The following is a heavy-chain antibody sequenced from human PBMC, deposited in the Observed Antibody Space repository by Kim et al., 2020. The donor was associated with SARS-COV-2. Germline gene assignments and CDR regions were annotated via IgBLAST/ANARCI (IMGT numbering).Heavy chain of an antibody. Sequence: SETLSLTCAVYGGSFSGYYWSWIRQPPGKGLEWIGEINHSGSTNYNPSLKSRVTISVDTSKNQFSLKLSSVTAADTAVYYCARVSEDYYGSGSYYYWGQGTLVTVSS. CDR1: GGSFSGYY. CDR2: INHSGST. CDR3: ARVSEDYYGSGSYYY. J-gene: IGHJ4*02. D-gene: IGHD3-10*01. V-gene: IGHV4-34*01.